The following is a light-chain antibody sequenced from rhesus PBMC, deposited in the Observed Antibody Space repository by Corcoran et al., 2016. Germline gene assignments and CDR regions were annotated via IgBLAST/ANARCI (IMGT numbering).Light chain of an antibody. CDR3: QQHNSYPGT. CDR1: QGINTY. Sequence: DIQMTQSPSSLSASVGDTVTITCRASQGINTYLAWYQQKPGKAPKSLMYYASNLESGVPSRFSGIGSGTDFPRTISSLQPEDFEIYYCQQHNSYPGTFGQGTKVEV. J-gene: IGKJ1*01. CDR2: YAS. V-gene: IGKV1S14*01.